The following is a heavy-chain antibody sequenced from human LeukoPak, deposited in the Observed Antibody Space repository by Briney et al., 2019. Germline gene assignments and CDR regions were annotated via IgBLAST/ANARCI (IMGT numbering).Heavy chain of an antibody. V-gene: IGHV3-23*01. Sequence: GGSLRLSCAASGFTFSSYAMSWVRQAPGKGLEWVSSTSGSGGSTYYADSVKARFTISRDNSKNTLYLQMNSLRAEDTAVYYCAKARSGWYRFDYWGQGTLVTVSS. D-gene: IGHD6-19*01. J-gene: IGHJ4*02. CDR3: AKARSGWYRFDY. CDR1: GFTFSSYA. CDR2: TSGSGGST.